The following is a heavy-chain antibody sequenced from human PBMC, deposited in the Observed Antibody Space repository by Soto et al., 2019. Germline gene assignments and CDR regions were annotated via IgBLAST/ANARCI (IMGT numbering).Heavy chain of an antibody. CDR2: INPSGLST. V-gene: IGHV1-46*01. CDR1: GYTFTSYY. D-gene: IGHD6-6*01. CDR3: ASGGRIPASAGGFDY. J-gene: IGHJ4*02. Sequence: QVQLVQSGAEVKKPGASLKVSCKASGYTFTSYYMHWVRQAPGQGLEWMGIINPSGLSTSYAQMFQGRVTMTWDTSKSTVYIELSSLRSEEKAVYYCASGGRIPASAGGFDYWGQCNLVTVSS.